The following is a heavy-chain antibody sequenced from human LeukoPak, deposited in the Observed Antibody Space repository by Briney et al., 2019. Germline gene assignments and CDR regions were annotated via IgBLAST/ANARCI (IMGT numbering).Heavy chain of an antibody. CDR1: GYTFTSYG. CDR3: ARDDRITMVRGPQSFDY. Sequence: GASVKVSCKASGYTFTSYGISWVRQAPGQGLEWMGWISAYNGNTNYAQKLQGRVTMTTDTSTSTAYMELRSLRSDDTAVYYCARDDRITMVRGPQSFDYWGQGTLVTVSS. D-gene: IGHD3-10*01. V-gene: IGHV1-18*01. J-gene: IGHJ4*02. CDR2: ISAYNGNT.